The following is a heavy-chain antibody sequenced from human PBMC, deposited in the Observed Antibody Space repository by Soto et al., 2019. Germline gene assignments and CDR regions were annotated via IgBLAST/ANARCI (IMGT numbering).Heavy chain of an antibody. CDR3: DSGYDSSGY. CDR1: GGSISSSSYY. CDR2: IYYSGRP. Sequence: QLQLQESGPGLVKPSETLSLTCTVSGGSISSSSYYWGWIRQPPGKGLEWIGSIYYSGRPYYNPSLRIRVTISVETSKNPFPLKLSIVAAGDTAVYCCDSGYDSSGYWGQGTLVTVSS. V-gene: IGHV4-39*01. J-gene: IGHJ4*02. D-gene: IGHD5-12*01.